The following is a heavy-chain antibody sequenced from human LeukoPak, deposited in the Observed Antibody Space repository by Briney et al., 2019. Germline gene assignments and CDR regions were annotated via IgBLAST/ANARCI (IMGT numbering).Heavy chain of an antibody. CDR1: GGSCDDYY. D-gene: IGHD2-15*01. J-gene: IGHJ4*02. V-gene: IGHV4-34*01. Sequence: SETLSLTCDASGGSCDDYYCSWIRQPPGKGLEWIGEIHPHGIFYYNSSLMSRVTISIDTSKSQFSLRLTSVTAADTAIYYCSRGRDRSKVGDHWGQGSLVTVSS. CDR3: SRGRDRSKVGDH. CDR2: IHPHGIF.